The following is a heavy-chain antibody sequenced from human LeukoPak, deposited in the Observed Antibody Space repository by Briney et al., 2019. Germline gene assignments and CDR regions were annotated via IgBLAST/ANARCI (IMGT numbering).Heavy chain of an antibody. CDR3: ARANGYSSGGKYAFDI. J-gene: IGHJ3*02. V-gene: IGHV3-21*01. D-gene: IGHD6-19*01. Sequence: GGSLRLSCAASGFTFSSYSMNWVRQAPGKGLEWVSSISSSSSYIYYADSVKGRFTISRDNAKNSLYLQMNSLRAEDTAVYYCARANGYSSGGKYAFDIWGQGTMVTVSS. CDR2: ISSSSSYI. CDR1: GFTFSSYS.